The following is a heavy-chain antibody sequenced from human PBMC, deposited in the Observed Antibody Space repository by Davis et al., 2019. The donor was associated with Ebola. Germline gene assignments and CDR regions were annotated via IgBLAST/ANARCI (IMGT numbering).Heavy chain of an antibody. Sequence: AASVKVSCKASGGTFSSYAISWVRQAPGQGLEWMRGIIPIFGTANYAQKFQGRVPITADESTSTAYMELSSLRSEDTAVYYCARGPVQLLPSWYFDLWGRGTLVTVSS. V-gene: IGHV1-69*13. CDR2: IIPIFGTA. D-gene: IGHD2-15*01. CDR1: GGTFSSYA. CDR3: ARGPVQLLPSWYFDL. J-gene: IGHJ2*01.